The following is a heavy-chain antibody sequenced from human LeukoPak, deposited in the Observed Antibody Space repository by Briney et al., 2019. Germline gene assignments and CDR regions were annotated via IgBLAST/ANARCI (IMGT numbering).Heavy chain of an antibody. CDR2: IYSGGIT. CDR1: GFTVSSYY. J-gene: IGHJ4*02. CDR3: ARGHSNSWYDY. D-gene: IGHD6-13*01. Sequence: GVSLRLSCEASGFTVSSYYMSWVRQAPGKGLEWVSVIYSGGITYYADSVKGRFTISRDNSKNTLYLQMNSLRAEDTAVYYCARGHSNSWYDYWGQGTLVTVSS. V-gene: IGHV3-53*01.